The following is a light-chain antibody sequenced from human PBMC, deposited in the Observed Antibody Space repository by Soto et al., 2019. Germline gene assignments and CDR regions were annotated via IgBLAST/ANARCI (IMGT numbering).Light chain of an antibody. V-gene: IGLV2-23*02. J-gene: IGLJ3*02. CDR3: CSYAGGRTSVV. CDR2: EVS. CDR1: SSDIGSYNL. Sequence: QSVLSQPASVSGSPGQSVTISCTGTSSDIGSYNLVSWYHHHPGQAPKLVIYEVSKRPSVDSNRFSGSKSGNTASLTIAGLQPEDEGEYYCCSYAGGRTSVVFGGGTKVTVL.